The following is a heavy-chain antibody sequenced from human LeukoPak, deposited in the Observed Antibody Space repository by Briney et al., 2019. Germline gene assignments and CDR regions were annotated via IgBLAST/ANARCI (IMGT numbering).Heavy chain of an antibody. CDR3: ARESNYDILTGYYYGMDV. Sequence: SVKVSCKASGGTFSSYAISWVRQAPGQGLEWMGRIIPILGIASYAQKFQGRVTITADKSTSTAYTELSSLRSEDTAVYYCARESNYDILTGYYYGMDVWGQGTTVTVSS. D-gene: IGHD3-9*01. V-gene: IGHV1-69*04. CDR1: GGTFSSYA. J-gene: IGHJ6*02. CDR2: IIPILGIA.